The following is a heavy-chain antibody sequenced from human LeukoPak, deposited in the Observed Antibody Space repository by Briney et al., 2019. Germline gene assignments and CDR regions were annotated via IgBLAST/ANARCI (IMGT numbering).Heavy chain of an antibody. J-gene: IGHJ3*02. CDR3: ARHQILWEPDAFDI. CDR2: IYTSGST. Sequence: SETLSLTCTVSGGSIGSYYWSWIRQPAGKGLEWIGRIYTSGSTNYNPSLKSRVTMSVDTSKNQFSLKLSSVTAADTAVYYCARHQILWEPDAFDIWGQGTMVTVSS. CDR1: GGSIGSYY. D-gene: IGHD1-14*01. V-gene: IGHV4-4*07.